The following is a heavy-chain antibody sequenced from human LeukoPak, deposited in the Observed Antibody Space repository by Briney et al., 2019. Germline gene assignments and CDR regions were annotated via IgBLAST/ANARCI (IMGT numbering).Heavy chain of an antibody. CDR3: AKTSGHYGNWFDP. J-gene: IGHJ5*02. V-gene: IGHV4-4*02. CDR1: GASISSTYW. Sequence: SETLSLTCAVSGASISSTYWWSWVRQPPGKGLEWIGEIYHSGSTNYNPSLKSRVTISVDKSKKQFSLQLSSVTAADTAVYYCAKTSGHYGNWFDPWGQGTLVTVSS. CDR2: IYHSGST. D-gene: IGHD4-17*01.